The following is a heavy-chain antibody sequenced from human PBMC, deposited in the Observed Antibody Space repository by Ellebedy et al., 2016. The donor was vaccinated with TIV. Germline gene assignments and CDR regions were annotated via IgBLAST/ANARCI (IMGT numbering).Heavy chain of an antibody. CDR2: ISVYNGDT. CDR1: GYTFIDYH. J-gene: IGHJ4*02. Sequence: AASVKVSCKTSGYTFIDYHIHWVRQAPGQGLEWMGWISVYNGDTKYAQKLQGRVTMTTDTSTSTAYMELRSLRSDDTAVYYCGKDRGGDYTPDYWGQGTLVTVSS. V-gene: IGHV1-18*04. CDR3: GKDRGGDYTPDY. D-gene: IGHD4-17*01.